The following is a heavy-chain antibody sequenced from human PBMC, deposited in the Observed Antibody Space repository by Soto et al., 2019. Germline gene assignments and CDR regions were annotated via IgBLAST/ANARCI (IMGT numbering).Heavy chain of an antibody. CDR3: AREGGMTTVTTIDY. D-gene: IGHD4-4*01. J-gene: IGHJ4*02. V-gene: IGHV4-30-4*01. Sequence: SETLSLTCTVSGGSISSGDYYWSWIRQPPGKGLEWIGYIYYSGSTYYNPSLKSRVTISVDTSKNQFSLKLSSVTAADTAVYYCAREGGMTTVTTIDYWGQGTLVTVSS. CDR2: IYYSGST. CDR1: GGSISSGDYY.